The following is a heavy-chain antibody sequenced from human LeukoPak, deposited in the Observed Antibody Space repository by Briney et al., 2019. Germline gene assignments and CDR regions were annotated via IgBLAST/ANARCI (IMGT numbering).Heavy chain of an antibody. CDR2: IYSGGST. D-gene: IGHD2-21*01. J-gene: IGHJ4*02. CDR1: GFTASSNY. CDR3: ATLSLGYSFDY. Sequence: GGSLRLSCAAPGFTASSNYMSWVRQAPGKGLEWVSIIYSGGSTYYADSVKVRFTISRDNSKNTLYLQMNSLRAEDTAVYYCATLSLGYSFDYWGQGTLVTVSS. V-gene: IGHV3-53*01.